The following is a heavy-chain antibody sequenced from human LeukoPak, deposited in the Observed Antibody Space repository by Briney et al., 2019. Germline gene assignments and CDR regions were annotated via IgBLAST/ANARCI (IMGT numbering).Heavy chain of an antibody. CDR2: INHSGST. CDR1: GGSISSYY. J-gene: IGHJ4*02. V-gene: IGHV4-34*01. CDR3: ARVRDRITIFGSKYYFDY. Sequence: PSETLSLTCTVSGGSISSYYWSWIRQPPGKGLEWIGEINHSGSTNYNPSLKSRVTISVDTSKNQFSLKLSSVTAADTAVYYCARVRDRITIFGSKYYFDYWGQGTLVTVSS. D-gene: IGHD3-3*01.